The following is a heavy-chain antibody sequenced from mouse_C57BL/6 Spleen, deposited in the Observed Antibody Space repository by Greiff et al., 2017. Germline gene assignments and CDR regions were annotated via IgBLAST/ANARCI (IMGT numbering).Heavy chain of an antibody. CDR1: GFTFSSYA. J-gene: IGHJ4*01. Sequence: DVMLVESGGGLVKPGGSLKLSCAASGFTFSSYAMSWVRQTPGKRLEWVATISDGGSYTYYPDNVTGRFTISRDTAKNNLYLQMSHLESEDTAMYYCARDGDDYGGILAMDYWGQGTSVTVSS. D-gene: IGHD2-4*01. CDR3: ARDGDDYGGILAMDY. CDR2: ISDGGSYT. V-gene: IGHV5-4*01.